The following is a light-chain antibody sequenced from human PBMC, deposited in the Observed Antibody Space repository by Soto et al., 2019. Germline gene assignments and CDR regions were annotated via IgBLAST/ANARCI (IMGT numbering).Light chain of an antibody. Sequence: EIVLTQSPGTLSLSPGERATLSCRASQSVTYSFLAWYQQKPGQAPMLLIYGATSRATGIPDRFSGSGSGTDVTLTISRLEPEDFAVYYCHQYGTSTWTFGQGTKVEIK. CDR1: QSVTYSF. J-gene: IGKJ1*01. CDR2: GAT. V-gene: IGKV3-20*01. CDR3: HQYGTSTWT.